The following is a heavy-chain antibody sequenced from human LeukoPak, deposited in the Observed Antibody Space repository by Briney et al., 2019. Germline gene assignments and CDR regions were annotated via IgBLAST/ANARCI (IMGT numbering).Heavy chain of an antibody. CDR3: ARAGYDSSGYLGPYFDY. J-gene: IGHJ4*02. CDR1: GGSISSGGYY. V-gene: IGHV4-31*03. CDR2: IYYSGST. D-gene: IGHD3-22*01. Sequence: SETLSLTCTVSGGSISSGGYYWSWIRQHPGKGLEWIGYIYYSGSTYYNPSLKSRVTISVDTSKNQFSLKLSSLTAADTAVYYCARAGYDSSGYLGPYFDYWGQGTLVTVSS.